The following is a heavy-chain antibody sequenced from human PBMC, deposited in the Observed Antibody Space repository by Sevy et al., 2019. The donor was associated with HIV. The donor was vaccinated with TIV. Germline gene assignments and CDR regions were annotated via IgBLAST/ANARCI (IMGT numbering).Heavy chain of an antibody. CDR1: GFTFSSYA. CDR3: AKQSLKSTAIAARGAFDY. J-gene: IGHJ4*02. D-gene: IGHD6-6*01. CDR2: ISGSGGST. V-gene: IGHV3-23*01. Sequence: GGSLRLSCAASGFTFSSYAMSWVRQAPGKGLEWVSAISGSGGSTYYAHSVKGRFTISRDNSKNTLYLQMNSLRAEDTAVYYCAKQSLKSTAIAARGAFDYWGQGTLVTVSS.